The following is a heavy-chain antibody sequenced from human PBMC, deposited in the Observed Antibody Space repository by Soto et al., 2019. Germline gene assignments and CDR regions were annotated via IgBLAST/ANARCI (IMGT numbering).Heavy chain of an antibody. V-gene: IGHV4-34*01. CDR3: ARARGNTTALRYFDWFRSYGMDV. CDR2: INHSGST. Sequence: SETLSLTCAVYGGSFSGYYWSWIRQPPGKGLEWIGEINHSGSTNYNPSLKSRVTISVDTSKNQFSLKLSSVTAADTAVYYCARARGNTTALRYFDWFRSYGMDVWGQGTTVT. J-gene: IGHJ6*02. D-gene: IGHD3-9*01. CDR1: GGSFSGYY.